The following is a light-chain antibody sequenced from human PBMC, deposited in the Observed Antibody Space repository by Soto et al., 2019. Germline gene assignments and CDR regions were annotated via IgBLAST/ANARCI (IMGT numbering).Light chain of an antibody. V-gene: IGLV1-51*01. J-gene: IGLJ1*01. Sequence: QSVLTQPPSVSAAPGQKVTISCSGSSSNIGGNSVSWYQQLPGTAPKLLIYDDNKRPSGIPDRFSGSKSGTSATLGITGFQTVDEADYYCGSWDSSLSAYVFGTGTKFTVL. CDR1: SSNIGGNS. CDR2: DDN. CDR3: GSWDSSLSAYV.